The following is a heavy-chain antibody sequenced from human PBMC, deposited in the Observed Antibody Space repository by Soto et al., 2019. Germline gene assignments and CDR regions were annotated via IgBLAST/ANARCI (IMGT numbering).Heavy chain of an antibody. J-gene: IGHJ4*02. V-gene: IGHV4-39*01. CDR2: IYYSGTT. CDR3: VRHPNSPLPGDD. CDR1: GASISSPTYY. Sequence: QLLLQESGPGLVKPSETLSLSCTVSGASISSPTYYWGWIRQSPGKGLEWIGSIYYSGTTHYSPSLKSRVTLPIDTPKMHFSQTLTSVTAADTAIYYCVRHPNSPLPGDDWGQETLVPVSS. D-gene: IGHD2-21*02.